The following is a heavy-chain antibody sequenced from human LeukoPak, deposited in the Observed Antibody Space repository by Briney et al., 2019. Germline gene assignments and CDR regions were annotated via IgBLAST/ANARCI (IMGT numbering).Heavy chain of an antibody. CDR1: GFNFSKYI. CDR3: AKDMRMTTVVTRAFDY. CDR2: LTASGGNT. V-gene: IGHV3-23*01. D-gene: IGHD4-23*01. J-gene: IGHJ4*02. Sequence: PGGSLRLSCAASGFNFSKYIMTWVRQAPGKGLELFSSLTASGGNTYYADSVKGRFTISRDNSKNTLYLQMNSLRAEDTAVYYCAKDMRMTTVVTRAFDYWGQGTLVTVSS.